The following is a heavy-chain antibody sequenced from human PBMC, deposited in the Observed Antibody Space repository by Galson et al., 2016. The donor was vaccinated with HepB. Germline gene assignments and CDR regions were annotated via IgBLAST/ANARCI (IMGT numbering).Heavy chain of an antibody. CDR2: ISYTGSDK. CDR3: AGDRGKDYYSDEHNPFDF. CDR1: GFSFSTYT. Sequence: SLRLSCAASGFSFSTYTMHWVRQAPGKGLEWVSLISYTGSDKLYADSVKGRFAISRDNSKNTLYVQMNSLRTEDTAIYYCAGDRGKDYYSDEHNPFDFWGQGTMVTVSS. D-gene: IGHD3-22*01. V-gene: IGHV3-30*09. J-gene: IGHJ3*01.